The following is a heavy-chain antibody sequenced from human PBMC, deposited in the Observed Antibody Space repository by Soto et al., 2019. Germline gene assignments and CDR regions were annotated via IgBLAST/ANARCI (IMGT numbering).Heavy chain of an antibody. D-gene: IGHD6-19*01. V-gene: IGHV3-21*01. CDR1: GFTFRSYA. CDR2: ISSTSTYT. J-gene: IGHJ4*02. CDR3: ARDLALAGNY. Sequence: VGSLRLSCAASGFTFRSYAMNWVRQTQEKGLEWVSSISSTSTYTHYADSVKGRFTISRDNANNSLFPQMNSLRAEDTAIYYCARDLALAGNYWGQGALVTVSS.